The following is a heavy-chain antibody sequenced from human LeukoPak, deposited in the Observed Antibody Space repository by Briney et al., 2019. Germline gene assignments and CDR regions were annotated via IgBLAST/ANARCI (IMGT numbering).Heavy chain of an antibody. V-gene: IGHV3-21*01. Sequence: GGSLRLSCAASGFTFSSYSMNWVRQAPGKGLEWVSSISSSSSYIYYADSVKGRFTISRDNAKNSLYLQMNSLRAEDTAVYYCARDQYYYGSGSYYKQEERSYYYYGMDVWGQGTTVTVSS. CDR3: ARDQYYYGSGSYYKQEERSYYYYGMDV. CDR2: ISSSSSYI. J-gene: IGHJ6*02. CDR1: GFTFSSYS. D-gene: IGHD3-10*01.